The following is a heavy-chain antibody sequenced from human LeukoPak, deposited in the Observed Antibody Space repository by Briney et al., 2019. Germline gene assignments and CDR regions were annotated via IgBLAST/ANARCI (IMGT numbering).Heavy chain of an antibody. Sequence: ASVKVSCKASGYTFTSYGISWVRQAPGQGLEWMGWINPNSGGTNYAQKFQGRVTMTRDTSISTAYMELSRLRSDDTAVYYCARVSVWELSAYFDYWGQGTLVTVSS. CDR3: ARVSVWELSAYFDY. D-gene: IGHD1-26*01. V-gene: IGHV1-2*02. J-gene: IGHJ4*02. CDR1: GYTFTSYG. CDR2: INPNSGGT.